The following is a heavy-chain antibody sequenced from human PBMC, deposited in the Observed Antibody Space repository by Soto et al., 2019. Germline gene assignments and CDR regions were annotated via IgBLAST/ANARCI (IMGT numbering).Heavy chain of an antibody. D-gene: IGHD2-2*01. CDR2: IKSKTNGGTT. CDR1: GFTFSNAW. Sequence: EVQLVESGGGLVKTGGSLRLSCAASGFTFSNAWMSWVRQAPGKGLEWVGRIKSKTNGGTTDYAALVEGRFTISRDDSKNTLYLQMNSVRTEDTAVYYCTPDSSSLAYHYYFGMDVWGQGTTVTVSS. V-gene: IGHV3-15*01. CDR3: TPDSSSLAYHYYFGMDV. J-gene: IGHJ6*02.